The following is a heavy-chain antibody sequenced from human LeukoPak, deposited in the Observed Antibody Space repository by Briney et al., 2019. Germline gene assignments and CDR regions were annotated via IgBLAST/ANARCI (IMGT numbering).Heavy chain of an antibody. Sequence: GGSLRLSCAASGFTFSSYAMSWVRQAPGKGLEWVAVISYDGSNKYYADSVKGRFTISRDNSKNTLYLQMNSLRAEDTAVYYCAKDVRSITGTTPWGVGGMDVWGQGTTVTVSS. CDR1: GFTFSSYA. D-gene: IGHD1-20*01. CDR3: AKDVRSITGTTPWGVGGMDV. CDR2: ISYDGSNK. J-gene: IGHJ6*02. V-gene: IGHV3-30*18.